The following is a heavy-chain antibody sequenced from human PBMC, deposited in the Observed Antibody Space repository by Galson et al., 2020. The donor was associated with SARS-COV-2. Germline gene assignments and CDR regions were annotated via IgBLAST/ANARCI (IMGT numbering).Heavy chain of an antibody. CDR3: ARTGSGSYYIFDY. J-gene: IGHJ4*02. V-gene: IGHV4-38-2*02. CDR1: GYSISSGYY. D-gene: IGHD3-10*01. Sequence: SETLSLTCTVSGYSISSGYYWGWIRQPPGKGLEWIGSIYHSGSTYYNPSLKSRVTISVDTSKNQFSLKLSSVTAADTAVYYCARTGSGSYYIFDYWGQGTLVTVSS. CDR2: IYHSGST.